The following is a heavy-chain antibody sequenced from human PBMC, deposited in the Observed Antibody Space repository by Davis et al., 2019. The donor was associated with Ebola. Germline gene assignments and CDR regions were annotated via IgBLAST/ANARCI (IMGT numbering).Heavy chain of an antibody. CDR2: IGSSGTTI. D-gene: IGHD1-26*01. CDR1: GFTFSNYA. J-gene: IGHJ4*02. Sequence: GESLKISCAASGFTFSNYAMSWIRQAPGKGLEWISYIGSSGTTISYADSVKGRFTISRDNAKNSLYLQMNSLRAEDTAVYYCAVATLMTSDYWGQGTLVTVSS. CDR3: AVATLMTSDY. V-gene: IGHV3-11*01.